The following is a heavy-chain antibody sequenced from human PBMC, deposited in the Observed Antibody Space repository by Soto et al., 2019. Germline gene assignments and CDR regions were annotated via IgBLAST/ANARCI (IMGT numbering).Heavy chain of an antibody. CDR3: ARTGDSGYDFDAFDI. J-gene: IGHJ3*02. V-gene: IGHV4-34*01. CDR2: INHSGST. Sequence: SETLSLTCAVYGGSFSGYYWSWIRQPPGKGLEWIGEINHSGSTNYNPSLKSRVTISVDTSKNQFSLKLSSVTAADTAVYYCARTGDSGYDFDAFDIWGQGTMVTVSS. CDR1: GGSFSGYY. D-gene: IGHD5-12*01.